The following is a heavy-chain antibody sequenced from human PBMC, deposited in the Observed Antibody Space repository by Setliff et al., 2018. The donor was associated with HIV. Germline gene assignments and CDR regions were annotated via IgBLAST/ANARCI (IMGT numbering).Heavy chain of an antibody. D-gene: IGHD2-15*01. Sequence: ASETLSLTCTVSGGSISSGYYYWSWIRQHPGKGLEWIGEINHSGSTNYNPSLKSRVTMSVDKSKNQFSLRLSSVTAADTAVYYCARARRAGSGPKYFQHWGQGTLVTVSS. CDR1: GGSISSGYYY. CDR2: INHSGST. CDR3: ARARRAGSGPKYFQH. J-gene: IGHJ1*01. V-gene: IGHV4-31*03.